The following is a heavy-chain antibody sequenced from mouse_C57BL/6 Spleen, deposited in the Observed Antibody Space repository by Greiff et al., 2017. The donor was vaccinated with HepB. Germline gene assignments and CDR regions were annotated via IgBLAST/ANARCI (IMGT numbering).Heavy chain of an antibody. V-gene: IGHV10-1*01. J-gene: IGHJ2*01. CDR3: VRHREGANWDYFDY. D-gene: IGHD4-1*01. CDR2: IRSKSNNYAT. Sequence: EVQLVESGGGLVQPKGSLKLSCAASGFSFNTYAMNWVRQAPGKGLEWVARIRSKSNNYATYYADSVKDRFTISRDDSESMLYLQMNNLKTEDTAMYYCVRHREGANWDYFDYWGQGTTLTVSS. CDR1: GFSFNTYA.